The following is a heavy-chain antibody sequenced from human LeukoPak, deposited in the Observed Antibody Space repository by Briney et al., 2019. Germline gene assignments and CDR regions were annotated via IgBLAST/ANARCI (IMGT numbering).Heavy chain of an antibody. J-gene: IGHJ4*02. Sequence: SETLSLTCAVSGGSISSGNWWSWVRQPPGKGLEWIGEIYHSGSTNYNPSLKSRITISVDKSKNQFSLKLSSVTAADTAVYYCARVWEWFGESFDYWGQGTLVTVSS. CDR2: IYHSGST. D-gene: IGHD3-10*01. CDR1: GGSISSGNW. V-gene: IGHV4-4*02. CDR3: ARVWEWFGESFDY.